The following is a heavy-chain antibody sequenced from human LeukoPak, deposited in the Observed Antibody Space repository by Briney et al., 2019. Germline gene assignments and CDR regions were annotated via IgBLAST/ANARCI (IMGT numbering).Heavy chain of an antibody. V-gene: IGHV4-34*01. CDR1: GGSFSGYY. J-gene: IGHJ4*02. Sequence: SETLSLTCAVYGGSFSGYYWSWIRQPPRKGLEWIGEINHSGSTNYNPSLKSRVTISVDTSKNQFSLKLSSVTAADTAVYYCARGRIAAAGYWGQGTLVTVSS. CDR3: ARGRIAAAGY. CDR2: INHSGST. D-gene: IGHD6-13*01.